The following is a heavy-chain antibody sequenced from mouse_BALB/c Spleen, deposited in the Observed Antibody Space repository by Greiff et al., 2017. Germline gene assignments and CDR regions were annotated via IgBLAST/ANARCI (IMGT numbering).Heavy chain of an antibody. J-gene: IGHJ4*01. CDR1: GYTFTSYW. D-gene: IGHD1-1*01. CDR2: IDPYDSET. CDR3: ARMGTTVVEDYAMDY. Sequence: VQLQQPGAELVRPGASVKLSCKASGYTFTSYWMNWVKQRPEQGLEWIGRIDPYDSETHYNQKFKDKAILTVDKSSSTAYMQLSSLTSEDSAVYYFARMGTTVVEDYAMDYWGQGTSVTVSS. V-gene: IGHV1-52*01.